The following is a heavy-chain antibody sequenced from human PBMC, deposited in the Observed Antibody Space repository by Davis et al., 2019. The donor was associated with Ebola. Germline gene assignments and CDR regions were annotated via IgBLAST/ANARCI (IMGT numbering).Heavy chain of an antibody. V-gene: IGHV1-2*06. CDR2: INPNSGGT. CDR1: GYTFTGYY. J-gene: IGHJ4*02. CDR3: ARAGSITMIVVPFDY. D-gene: IGHD3-22*01. Sequence: ASVKVSCKASGYTFTGYYMHWVRQAPGQGLEWMGRINPNSGGTNYAQKLQGRVTMTTDTSTSTAYMELRSLRSDDTAVYYCARAGSITMIVVPFDYWGQGTLVTVSS.